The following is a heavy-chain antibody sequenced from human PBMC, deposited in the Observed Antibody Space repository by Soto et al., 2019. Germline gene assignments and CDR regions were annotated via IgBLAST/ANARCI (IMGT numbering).Heavy chain of an antibody. CDR2: TYDSGST. D-gene: IGHD3-10*01. Sequence: PETLSLTCAVSGGSISGGGYYWRWTRHPPGKGLEWIGYTYDSGSTNYNPSLKSRVTISVDTSKNHFSLKLSSVTAADTAVYYCARRLLWFGDLKASFAYWGQGTLVTVSS. V-gene: IGHV4-61*08. CDR1: GGSISGGGYY. J-gene: IGHJ4*02. CDR3: ARRLLWFGDLKASFAY.